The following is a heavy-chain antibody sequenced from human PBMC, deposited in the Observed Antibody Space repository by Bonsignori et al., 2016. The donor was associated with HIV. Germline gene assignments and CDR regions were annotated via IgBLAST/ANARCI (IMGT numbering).Heavy chain of an antibody. Sequence: WIRQPPGKGLEWVANIKQDGSEKYYVDSVKGRFTISRDNAKNSLYLQMNSLRAEDTAVYYCASSLSGRSNWGQGTLVTVSS. D-gene: IGHD3-16*02. CDR2: IKQDGSEK. CDR3: ASSLSGRSN. J-gene: IGHJ4*02. V-gene: IGHV3-7*03.